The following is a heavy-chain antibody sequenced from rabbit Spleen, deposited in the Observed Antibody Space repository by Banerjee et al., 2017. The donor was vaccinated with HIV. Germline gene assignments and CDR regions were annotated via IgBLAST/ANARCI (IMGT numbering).Heavy chain of an antibody. Sequence: QEQLEESGGDLVKPEGSLTLTCKASGFSFSSGQWICWVRQAPGKGLEWIGCIYGGGGDTYYATWAKGRFTISKTSSTTVTLQMTSLTDADTATYFCARDLVAVIGWNFNLWGPGTLVTVS. J-gene: IGHJ4*01. CDR1: GFSFSSGQW. D-gene: IGHD1-1*01. V-gene: IGHV1S45*01. CDR3: ARDLVAVIGWNFNL. CDR2: IYGGGGDT.